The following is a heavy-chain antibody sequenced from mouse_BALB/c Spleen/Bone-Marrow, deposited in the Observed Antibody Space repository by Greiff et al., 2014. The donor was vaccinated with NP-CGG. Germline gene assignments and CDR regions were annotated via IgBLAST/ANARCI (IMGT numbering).Heavy chain of an antibody. Sequence: VKLQESGPELATPGASVKMSCKASGYTFTTYWMHWIKQRPGQGLEWIGSINPNTDYTDYNQKFKDKAILTADKSSITAYMQLSSLTSEDSAVYYCARGLRDWYFDVWGAGTTVTVSS. CDR2: INPNTDYT. D-gene: IGHD2-4*01. V-gene: IGHV1-4*01. J-gene: IGHJ1*01. CDR1: GYTFTTYW. CDR3: ARGLRDWYFDV.